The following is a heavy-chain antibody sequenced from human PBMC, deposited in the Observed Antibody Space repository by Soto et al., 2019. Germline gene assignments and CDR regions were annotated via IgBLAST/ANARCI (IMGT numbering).Heavy chain of an antibody. CDR3: ARVRGSSTTGGWFDP. CDR2: ISSSGSTI. V-gene: IGHV3-48*03. D-gene: IGHD2-2*01. J-gene: IGHJ5*02. CDR1: GFTFSSYE. Sequence: SGGSLRLSCAASGFTFSSYEMNWVRQAPGKGLEWVSYISSSGSTIYYADSVKGRFTISRDNAKNSLYLQMNSLRAEDTAVYYCARVRGSSTTGGWFDPWGQGTLVTVS.